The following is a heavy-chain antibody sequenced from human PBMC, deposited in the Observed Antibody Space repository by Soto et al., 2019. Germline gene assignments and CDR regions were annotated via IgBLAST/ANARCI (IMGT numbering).Heavy chain of an antibody. J-gene: IGHJ4*02. CDR2: IYWNDDK. CDR3: AHRSGFGEVRFDY. Sequence: QITLKESGPTLVKPTQTLTLTCTFSGFSLSTNGVGVGWIRQPPGKALEWLALIYWNDDKRCSPSLNSRLTXTXDXXKNPVVLRMTNMDPVDTATYYCAHRSGFGEVRFDYWGQGALVTVSS. V-gene: IGHV2-5*01. CDR1: GFSLSTNGVG. D-gene: IGHD3-10*01.